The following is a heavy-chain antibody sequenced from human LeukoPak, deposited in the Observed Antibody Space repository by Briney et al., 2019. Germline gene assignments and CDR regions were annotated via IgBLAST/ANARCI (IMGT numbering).Heavy chain of an antibody. CDR2: IYCSGST. Sequence: SETLSFTCTVSGGSISSGGYSWSWIRQHPGKGLEWIGYIYCSGSTYYNPSLKSRVTISVDTSKNQFSLKLSSVTAADAAVYYCARWVHGDYDYYYGMDVWGQGTTVTVSS. D-gene: IGHD4-17*01. CDR1: GGSISSGGYS. V-gene: IGHV4-31*03. J-gene: IGHJ6*02. CDR3: ARWVHGDYDYYYGMDV.